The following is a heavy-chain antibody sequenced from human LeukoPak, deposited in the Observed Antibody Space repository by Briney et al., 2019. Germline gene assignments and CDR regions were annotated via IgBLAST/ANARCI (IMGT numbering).Heavy chain of an antibody. Sequence: GGSLRLSCTASGFTFSDYYMSWIRQAPGKGLEWVSYISSSGSTIYYADSVKGRFTISRDNAKNSLYLQMNSLRAEDTAVYYCASRMVRGVYDAFDIWGQGTMVTVSS. J-gene: IGHJ3*02. CDR1: GFTFSDYY. CDR2: ISSSGSTI. V-gene: IGHV3-11*04. CDR3: ASRMVRGVYDAFDI. D-gene: IGHD3-10*01.